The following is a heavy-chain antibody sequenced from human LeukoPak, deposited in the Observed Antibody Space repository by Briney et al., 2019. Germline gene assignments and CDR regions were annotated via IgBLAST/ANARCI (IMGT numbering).Heavy chain of an antibody. J-gene: IGHJ4*02. Sequence: PGGSLRLSCSASEFRSYAMHWVRQAPGKGLEHVSAISSNGGSTYYADSVKGRFTISRDNSKNTLYLQMSSLTIGDTAVYYCVKSVGVTGRYYLDYWGQGTLVTVSS. V-gene: IGHV3-64D*09. CDR2: ISSNGGST. CDR1: EFRSYA. D-gene: IGHD3-16*01. CDR3: VKSVGVTGRYYLDY.